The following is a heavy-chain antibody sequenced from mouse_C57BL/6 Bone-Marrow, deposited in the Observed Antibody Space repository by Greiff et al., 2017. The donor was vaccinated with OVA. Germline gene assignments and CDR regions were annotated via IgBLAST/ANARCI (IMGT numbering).Heavy chain of an antibody. V-gene: IGHV1-82*01. CDR1: GYAFSSSW. CDR3: ARGGLRRTVPFDY. CDR2: IYPGDGDT. D-gene: IGHD2-4*01. J-gene: IGHJ2*01. Sequence: QVQLQQSGPELVKPGASVKISCKASGYAFSSSWINWVKQRPGKGLEWIGRIYPGDGDTNYNGKFKGKATLTADKSSSTAYMQLSSLTSEDSAVYFCARGGLRRTVPFDYWGQGTTLTVSS.